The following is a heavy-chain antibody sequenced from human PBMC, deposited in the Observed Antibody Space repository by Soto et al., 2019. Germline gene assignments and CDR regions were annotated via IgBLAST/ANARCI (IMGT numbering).Heavy chain of an antibody. J-gene: IGHJ3*02. CDR1: GGSIRNYY. CDR2: IYYSGGT. CDR3: ARRYCSGGSCRDALDI. V-gene: IGHV4-59*01. D-gene: IGHD2-15*01. Sequence: PSETLSLTCTVSGGSIRNYYWSWIRQPPGKGLEWIGYIYYSGGTNYNPSLKSRVTMSVDTSKSQFSLKLSSVTAADTAVFYCARRYCSGGSCRDALDIWGQGTMVTVSS.